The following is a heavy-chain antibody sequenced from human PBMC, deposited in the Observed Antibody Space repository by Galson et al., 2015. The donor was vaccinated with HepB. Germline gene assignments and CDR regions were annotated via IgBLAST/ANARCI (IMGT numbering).Heavy chain of an antibody. CDR2: INPNSGGT. D-gene: IGHD2-2*01. J-gene: IGHJ4*02. CDR1: GYTFIGYY. V-gene: IGHV1-2*02. CDR3: ARDIVVASAVKGFGN. Sequence: SVKVSCKTSGYTFIGYYMHWVRQAPGQGLEWMGWINPNSGGTNYAQKFQGRVTMTRDTSISTAYMELSRLRSDDTAVYYCARDIVVASAVKGFGNWGQGTPVTVSS.